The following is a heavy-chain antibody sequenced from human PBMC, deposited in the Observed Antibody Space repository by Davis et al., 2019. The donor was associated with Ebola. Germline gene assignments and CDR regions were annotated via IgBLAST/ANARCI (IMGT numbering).Heavy chain of an antibody. Sequence: GESLKISCTTSGFTFSRYAMHWVRQAPGKGLEWVAIISFDGSNKYYADSVKGRFTIPRDSSKNTLYLQMNSLRAEDTALYYCARDFGLAAAGTAFDYWGQGTLVTVSS. CDR3: ARDFGLAAAGTAFDY. J-gene: IGHJ4*02. CDR2: ISFDGSNK. CDR1: GFTFSRYA. D-gene: IGHD6-13*01. V-gene: IGHV3-30*04.